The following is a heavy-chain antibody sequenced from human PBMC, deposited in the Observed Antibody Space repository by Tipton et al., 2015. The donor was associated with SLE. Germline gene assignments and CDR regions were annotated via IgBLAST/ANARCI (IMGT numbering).Heavy chain of an antibody. J-gene: IGHJ4*02. Sequence: TLSLTCTVSGGSISSGSYYWSWIRQPAGKGLEWIGRIYTSGSTNYNPSLKSRVTISVDTSKNQFSLKLSSVTAADTAVYYCARALEAAAPPDCWGQGTLVTVSS. CDR2: IYTSGST. D-gene: IGHD6-13*01. CDR1: GGSISSGSYY. CDR3: ARALEAAAPPDC. V-gene: IGHV4-61*02.